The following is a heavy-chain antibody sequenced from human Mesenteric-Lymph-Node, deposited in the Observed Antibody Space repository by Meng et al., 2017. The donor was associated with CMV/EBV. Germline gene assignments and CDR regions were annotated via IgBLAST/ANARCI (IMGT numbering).Heavy chain of an antibody. V-gene: IGHV3-11*01. CDR3: VSGRDYFDY. CDR1: GFTFSDYY. D-gene: IGHD2-15*01. J-gene: IGHJ4*02. Sequence: RLSWAASGFTFSDYYMSWIRQAPGKGLEWVSYISSSGSTIYYADSVKGRFTISRDNAKNSLYLQMNSLRAEDTAVYDCVSGRDYFDYWGQGILVTVSS. CDR2: ISSSGSTI.